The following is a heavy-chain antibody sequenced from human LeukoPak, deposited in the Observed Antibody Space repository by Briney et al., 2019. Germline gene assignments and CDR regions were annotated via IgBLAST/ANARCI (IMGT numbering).Heavy chain of an antibody. CDR3: ARHYYDSSGFSGSVDY. J-gene: IGHJ4*02. Sequence: SETLSLTCTVSGGSVSSNDYFWGWIRRSAAEGLEWIGSVDYSGDTYYNPSLKSRLTISIDTSRNQFSLRLSSVTAAGADTAVYYCARHYYDSSGFSGSVDYWGQGTLVTVSS. V-gene: IGHV4-39*07. CDR2: VDYSGDT. D-gene: IGHD3-22*01. CDR1: GGSVSSNDYF.